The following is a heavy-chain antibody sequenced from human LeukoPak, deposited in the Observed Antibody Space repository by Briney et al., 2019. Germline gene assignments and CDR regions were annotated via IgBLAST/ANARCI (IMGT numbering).Heavy chain of an antibody. V-gene: IGHV3-72*01. J-gene: IGHJ4*02. Sequence: PGGSLRLSCAASGFTFSDHYMDWVRQAPGKGLQWVARIRNRARSYTTQYAPSVKDRFTISRDDTENSLFLQMNSLRAEDTAVYYCARDFVEVYALYYFDYWGQGTLVTVSS. CDR3: ARDFVEVYALYYFDY. D-gene: IGHD2-8*01. CDR1: GFTFSDHY. CDR2: IRNRARSYTT.